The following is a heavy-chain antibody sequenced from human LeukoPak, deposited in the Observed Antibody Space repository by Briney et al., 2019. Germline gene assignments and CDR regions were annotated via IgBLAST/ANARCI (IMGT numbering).Heavy chain of an antibody. CDR2: TFSGGYT. CDR1: GFTVSSNY. CDR3: ARVSDLLGPVPIDVRDY. D-gene: IGHD2-2*01. J-gene: IGHJ4*02. Sequence: GGSLRLSCAASGFTVSSNYMSWVRQAPGKGLEWVSLTFSGGYTYYADSVKGRFTISKDNSNNTLYLQMNSLRAEDTALYYCARVSDLLGPVPIDVRDYWGQGTLVTVSS. V-gene: IGHV3-66*01.